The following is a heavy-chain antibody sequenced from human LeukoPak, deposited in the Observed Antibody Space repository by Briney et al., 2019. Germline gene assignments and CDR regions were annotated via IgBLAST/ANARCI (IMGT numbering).Heavy chain of an antibody. V-gene: IGHV4-59*01. D-gene: IGHD4-17*01. J-gene: IGHJ3*02. Sequence: PSQTLSLTCTVSGGSISSYYWSWIRQPPGKGLEWIGYIYYSGSTNYNPSLKSRVTISVDTSKNQFSLKLSSVTAADTAVYYCASNTMTTVSRGAFDIWGQGTMVTVSS. CDR3: ASNTMTTVSRGAFDI. CDR2: IYYSGST. CDR1: GGSISSYY.